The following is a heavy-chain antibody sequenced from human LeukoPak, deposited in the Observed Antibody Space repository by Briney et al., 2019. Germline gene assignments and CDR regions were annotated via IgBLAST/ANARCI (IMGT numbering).Heavy chain of an antibody. CDR3: ARGLYYYDSSGYRD. V-gene: IGHV1-8*01. J-gene: IGHJ4*02. Sequence: ASVKLSCKASGYTFTSYDINWVRQPTGQGLEWMGWMNLNSGNTGYAQKFQGRVTMTRNTSISTAYMVLSSLRSEDTAVYYYARGLYYYDSSGYRDWGQGTLVTVSS. D-gene: IGHD3-22*01. CDR2: MNLNSGNT. CDR1: GYTFTSYD.